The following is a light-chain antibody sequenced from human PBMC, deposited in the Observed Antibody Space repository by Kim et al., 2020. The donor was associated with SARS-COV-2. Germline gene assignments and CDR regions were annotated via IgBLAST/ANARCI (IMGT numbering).Light chain of an antibody. CDR2: NGS. V-gene: IGKV3-11*01. CDR3: QQRTNWPPWT. Sequence: EIVLTQSPATLSLSPGERATLSCRASRSINTFLAWYQQKPGQAPRLLIYNGSNRATGIPARFSDSGSGTDFTLTISGLEPEDFAVYYCQQRTNWPPWTFGQGTKVDIK. J-gene: IGKJ1*01. CDR1: RSINTF.